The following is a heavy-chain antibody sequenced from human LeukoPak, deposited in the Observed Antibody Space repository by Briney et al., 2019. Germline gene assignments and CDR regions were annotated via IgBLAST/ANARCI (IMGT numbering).Heavy chain of an antibody. CDR3: ARDNSVEDTAWWFDP. CDR2: INPNSGGT. J-gene: IGHJ5*02. D-gene: IGHD4-23*01. V-gene: IGHV1-2*02. Sequence: ASVKVSCKASGYTFTGYYMHWVRQAPGQGLEWMGWINPNSGGTNYAQKFQGRVTMTRDTSITTAYMELSRLRSDDTAVYYCARDNSVEDTAWWFDPWGQGTLVTVSS. CDR1: GYTFTGYY.